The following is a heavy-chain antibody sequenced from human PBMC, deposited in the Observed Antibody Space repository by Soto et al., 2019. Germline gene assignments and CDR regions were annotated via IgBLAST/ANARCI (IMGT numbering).Heavy chain of an antibody. J-gene: IGHJ3*02. CDR3: ARGDLYYYDSSGYDAFDI. V-gene: IGHV1-18*01. D-gene: IGHD3-22*01. CDR2: ISAYNGNT. CDR1: GYTFTSYG. Sequence: GASVKVSCKASGYTFTSYGISWVRQAPGQGLEWMGWISAYNGNTNYAQKLQGRVTMTTDTSTSTAYMELRSLRSDDTAVYYCARGDLYYYDSSGYDAFDIWGQGTMVTVSS.